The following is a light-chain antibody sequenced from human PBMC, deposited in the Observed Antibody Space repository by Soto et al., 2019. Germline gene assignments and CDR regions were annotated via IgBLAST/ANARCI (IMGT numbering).Light chain of an antibody. CDR2: TAS. V-gene: IGKV1-39*01. CDR1: QYISNY. CDR3: QQSYSTPPT. J-gene: IGKJ2*01. Sequence: DIKMTQSPYSLSASVGDRVTITCRASQYISNYLNWYQQKSGTAPNLLIHTASTLQSGVPSRFSGRGSGPDFTLTISSVQPDDFAIYFCQQSYSTPPTFGQGTTVEIK.